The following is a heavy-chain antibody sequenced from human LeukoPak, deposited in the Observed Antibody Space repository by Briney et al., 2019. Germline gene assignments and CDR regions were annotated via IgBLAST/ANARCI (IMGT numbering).Heavy chain of an antibody. CDR2: IQYDGSNK. Sequence: GGSLRLSCAASGFTFSSYGMHWVRQAPGKGLKWVAFIQYDGSNKYYADSVKGRFTISRDNAKNTLYLQMNSLRAEDTAVYYCARYSGSYYYWYYYYYMDVWGKGTTVTVSS. J-gene: IGHJ6*03. CDR3: ARYSGSYYYWYYYYYMDV. V-gene: IGHV3-30*02. D-gene: IGHD1-26*01. CDR1: GFTFSSYG.